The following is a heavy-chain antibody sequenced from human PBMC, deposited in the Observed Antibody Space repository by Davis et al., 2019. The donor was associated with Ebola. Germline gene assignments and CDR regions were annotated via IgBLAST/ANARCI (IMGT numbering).Heavy chain of an antibody. V-gene: IGHV4-59*08. Sequence: MPSETLSLTCSVSGASISSYYWSWIRQPPGKGLEWIGYIYYSGSTNYNPSLKSRVSISVDTSKNQFSLKLSSVTAADTAVYYCARGSGLLFDHWGQGTLVSVSS. J-gene: IGHJ4*02. CDR2: IYYSGST. CDR1: GASISSYY. D-gene: IGHD3-10*01. CDR3: ARGSGLLFDH.